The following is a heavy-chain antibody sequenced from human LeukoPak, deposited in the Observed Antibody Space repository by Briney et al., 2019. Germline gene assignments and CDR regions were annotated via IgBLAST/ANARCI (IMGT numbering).Heavy chain of an antibody. J-gene: IGHJ4*02. CDR1: GGSFSGYY. D-gene: IGHD6-13*01. Sequence: PSETLSLTRAVYGGSFSGYYWSWIRQPPGKGLEWIGEINHSGSTNYNPSLKSRVTISVDTSKNQFSLKLSSVTAADTAVYYCARKQQLRFGVAGVYFDYWGQGTLVTVSS. V-gene: IGHV4-34*01. CDR2: INHSGST. CDR3: ARKQQLRFGVAGVYFDY.